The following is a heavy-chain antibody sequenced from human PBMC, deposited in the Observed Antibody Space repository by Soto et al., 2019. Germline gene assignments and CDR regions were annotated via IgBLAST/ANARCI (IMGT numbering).Heavy chain of an antibody. D-gene: IGHD2-21*01. CDR1: GGSISSGGYH. CDR2: IYYSGST. Sequence: QVQLQESGPGLVKSSQTLSLTCTVSGGSISSGGYHWNWIRQHPGKGLEWIGNIYYSGSTYYNPSLNRRVTVSIDASKNQFSLKLSSVGTADTAVYYCAGDVWPYYCDSWGQGTLVTVSS. CDR3: AGDVWPYYCDS. V-gene: IGHV4-31*03. J-gene: IGHJ4*02.